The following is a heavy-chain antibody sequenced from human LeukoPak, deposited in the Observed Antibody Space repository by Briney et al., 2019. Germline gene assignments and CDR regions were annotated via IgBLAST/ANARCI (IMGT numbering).Heavy chain of an antibody. Sequence: GKGLEWISYIGTSSDAIYYADSVKGRFTISGDNAKNSLYLQMNSLRAEDTAVYYCATSFDYWGQGTLVTVSS. J-gene: IGHJ4*02. V-gene: IGHV3-48*01. CDR3: ATSFDY. CDR2: IGTSSDAI.